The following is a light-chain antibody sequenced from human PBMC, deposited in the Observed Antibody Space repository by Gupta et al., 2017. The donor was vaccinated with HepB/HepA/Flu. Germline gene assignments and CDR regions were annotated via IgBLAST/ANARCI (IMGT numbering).Light chain of an antibody. CDR2: GGS. V-gene: IGKV3-20*01. J-gene: IGKJ1*01. Sequence: EVVLTQSPGTLSLSPGESATLSCRASQSVKSDFFVWFQQRPGQTTRLLIYGGSTRATGIPDRFSGSGSGTDFTLTIFRLEPEDFAVYYCQQYASLPWTFGQGTKVEI. CDR3: QQYASLPWT. CDR1: QSVKSDF.